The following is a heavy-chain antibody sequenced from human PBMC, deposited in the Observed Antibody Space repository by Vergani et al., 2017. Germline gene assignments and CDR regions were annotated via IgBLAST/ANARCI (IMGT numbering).Heavy chain of an antibody. CDR2: INHSGST. D-gene: IGHD3-22*01. CDR3: ARNYYDSSGLDY. V-gene: IGHV4-34*01. J-gene: IGHJ4*02. CDR1: GGSFSGYY. Sequence: QVQLPQWGAGLLKPSETLSLTCAVYGGSFSGYYWSWIRQPPGKGLEWIGEINHSGSTNYNPSLKSRVTISVDTSKNQFSLKLSSVTAADTAVYYCARNYYDSSGLDYWGQGTLVTVSS.